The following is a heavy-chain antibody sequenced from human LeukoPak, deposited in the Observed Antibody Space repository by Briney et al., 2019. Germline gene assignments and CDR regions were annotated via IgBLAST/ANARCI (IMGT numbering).Heavy chain of an antibody. J-gene: IGHJ5*02. V-gene: IGHV3-11*04. Sequence: GGSLRLSCAASGFTSSDYYMSWIRQAPGKGLEWVSYISSSGSTIYYADSVKGRFTISRDNAKNSLYLQMNSLRAEDTAVYYCARVTVLLWFGDYNWFDPWGQGTLVTVSS. CDR3: ARVTVLLWFGDYNWFDP. D-gene: IGHD3-10*01. CDR1: GFTSSDYY. CDR2: ISSSGSTI.